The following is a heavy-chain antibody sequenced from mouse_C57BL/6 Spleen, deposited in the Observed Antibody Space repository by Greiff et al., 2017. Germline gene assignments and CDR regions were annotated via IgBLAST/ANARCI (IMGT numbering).Heavy chain of an antibody. CDR2: ISSGGDYI. Sequence: EVKLMESGEGLVKPGGSLKLSCAASGFTFSSYAMSWVRQTPGKRLEWVAYISSGGDYIYYADTVKGRFTLARDNAKNTMYLQMSSLKSEDTAMYYCTRDLGYFDVWGTGTTVTVSS. CDR1: GFTFSSYA. V-gene: IGHV5-9-1*02. J-gene: IGHJ1*03. D-gene: IGHD4-1*01. CDR3: TRDLGYFDV.